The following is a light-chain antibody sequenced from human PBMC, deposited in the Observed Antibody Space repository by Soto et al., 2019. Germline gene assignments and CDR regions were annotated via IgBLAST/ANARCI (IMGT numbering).Light chain of an antibody. CDR1: QGISSY. V-gene: IGKV1-9*01. CDR2: AAS. CDR3: QQLNSYPLT. J-gene: IGKJ1*01. Sequence: IQLTQSPSSLSASVGDRVTITCRASQGISSYLAWYQQKPGKAPKLLIYAASTLQSGVPSRFSGIGSGTDFTLTISSLQPEDFSAYYCQQLNSYPLTFGQGTKVEIK.